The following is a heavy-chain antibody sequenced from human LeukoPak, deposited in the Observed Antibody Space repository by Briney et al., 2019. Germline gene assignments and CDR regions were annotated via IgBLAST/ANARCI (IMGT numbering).Heavy chain of an antibody. D-gene: IGHD3-22*01. CDR1: GGTFSSYA. CDR3: ARDLSRPRYYDSSEPEKDY. J-gene: IGHJ4*02. Sequence: SVKVSCKASGGTFSSYAISWVRQAPGQGLEWMGGIIPIFGTANYAQKFQGRVTITADESTSTAYMELSSLRSEDTAVYYCARDLSRPRYYDSSEPEKDYWGQGTLVTVSS. CDR2: IIPIFGTA. V-gene: IGHV1-69*01.